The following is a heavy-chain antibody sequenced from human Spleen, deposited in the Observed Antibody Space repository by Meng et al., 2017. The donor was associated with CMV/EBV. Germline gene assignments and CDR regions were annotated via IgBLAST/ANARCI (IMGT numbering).Heavy chain of an antibody. CDR1: GYTFTTYN. CDR3: ARDCVHQRKQLPPPYYYGMDV. V-gene: IGHV1-8*02. D-gene: IGHD6-13*01. Sequence: ASVKVSCKSFGYTFTTYNMHWVRQAPGQGLEWMEWMNPNSGNTGYAQKFQGRVTMTRNTSISTAYMELSTLRSEDTAVYYCARDCVHQRKQLPPPYYYGMDVWGQGTTVTVSS. CDR2: MNPNSGNT. J-gene: IGHJ6*02.